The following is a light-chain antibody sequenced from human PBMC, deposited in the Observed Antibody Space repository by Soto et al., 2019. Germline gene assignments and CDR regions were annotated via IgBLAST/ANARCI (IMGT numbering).Light chain of an antibody. CDR3: SSYAGSSTDV. CDR1: SSDVGGYNY. Sequence: QSALTQPPSASGSPGQSVTISCTGTSSDVGGYNYVSWYQQYPGKAPKLIIYEVSERPSGVPDRFSGSKSGNTASLTVSGLQAEDEADYYCSSYAGSSTDVFGAGTQLTVL. CDR2: EVS. V-gene: IGLV2-8*01. J-gene: IGLJ7*01.